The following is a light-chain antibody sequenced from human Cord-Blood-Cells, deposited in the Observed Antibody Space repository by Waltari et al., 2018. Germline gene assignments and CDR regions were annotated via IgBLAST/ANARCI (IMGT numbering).Light chain of an antibody. J-gene: IGKJ1*01. V-gene: IGKV1-39*01. CDR3: QQSYSSWT. CDR2: AAS. CDR1: QSISSY. Sequence: DIQMTQSPSSLSASVGDRVTITCRASQSISSYLNWYQQKPVKAPKLLIYAASSLQSGVPSRFSGSGSGTDFTLTISSLQPEDFATYYCQQSYSSWTFGQGTRWKSN.